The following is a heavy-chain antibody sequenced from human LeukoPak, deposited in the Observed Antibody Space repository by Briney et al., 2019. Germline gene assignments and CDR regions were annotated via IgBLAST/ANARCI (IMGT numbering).Heavy chain of an antibody. V-gene: IGHV3-30*18. CDR3: AKDLGGVRYFDWLFSTEGYFDY. CDR1: GFTFSSYG. D-gene: IGHD3-9*01. Sequence: GSLRLSCAASGFTFSSYGMHWVRQAPGKGLEWVAVISYDGSNKYYADSVKGRFTISRDNSKNTLYLQMNSLRAEDTAVYYCAKDLGGVRYFDWLFSTEGYFDYWGQGTLVTVSS. CDR2: ISYDGSNK. J-gene: IGHJ4*02.